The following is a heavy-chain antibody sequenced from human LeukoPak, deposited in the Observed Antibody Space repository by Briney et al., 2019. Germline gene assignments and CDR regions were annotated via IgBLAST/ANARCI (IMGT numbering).Heavy chain of an antibody. V-gene: IGHV3-20*04. D-gene: IGHD3-22*01. CDR1: GFTFDDYG. Sequence: GGSLRLSCAASGFTFDDYGMSWVRQVPGKGLEWVSGINWNGGSTGYADSVKGRFTISRDNAKNSLYLQMDSLRVEDTALYYCARDSTPDYDSSGYYSDAFDIWGQGTMVTVSS. CDR3: ARDSTPDYDSSGYYSDAFDI. J-gene: IGHJ3*02. CDR2: INWNGGST.